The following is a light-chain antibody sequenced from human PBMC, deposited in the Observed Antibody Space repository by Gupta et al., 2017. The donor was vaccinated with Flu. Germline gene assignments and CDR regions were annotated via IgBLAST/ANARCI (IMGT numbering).Light chain of an antibody. CDR2: KVS. CDR1: QSVVYSDGNTY. J-gene: IGKJ1*01. CDR3: RQAKHWPWT. Sequence: DVVLTQSPLPLSVTLGQPASISCRSSQSVVYSDGNTYFNWFHQRPGQAPRRLIYKVSNRDSGVPDRFSGGWSGTDFTLTISRVEAEDVGVYFCRQAKHWPWTLGQGTKVEIK. V-gene: IGKV2-30*01.